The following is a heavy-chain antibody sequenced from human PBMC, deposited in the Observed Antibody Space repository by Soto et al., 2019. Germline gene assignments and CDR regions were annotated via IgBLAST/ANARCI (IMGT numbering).Heavy chain of an antibody. CDR3: AKVSVTDYSFDY. V-gene: IGHV3-72*01. CDR2: IRNQVNSHTT. D-gene: IGHD2-21*02. CDR1: GFTFSDHY. Sequence: EVQLVESGGGLVQPGGSLRLSCSASGFTFSDHYMDWVRQAPGKGLEWVGRIRNQVNSHTTEYAASVRGRFTISRDDSKRALDLQMNRLKTDDTAVYYCAKVSVTDYSFDYLGQGISVTVS. J-gene: IGHJ4*02.